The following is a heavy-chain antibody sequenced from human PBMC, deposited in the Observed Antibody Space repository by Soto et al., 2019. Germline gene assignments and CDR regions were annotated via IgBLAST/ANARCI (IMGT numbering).Heavy chain of an antibody. J-gene: IGHJ3*02. Sequence: GGSLRLSCAASGFTFSSYGMHWVRQAPGKGLEWVAVIWYDGSNKYYADSVKGRFTISRDNSKNTLYLQMNSLRAEDTAVCYCARDRVGATWYAFVIWGQGTMVTVSS. V-gene: IGHV3-33*01. CDR2: IWYDGSNK. CDR3: ARDRVGATWYAFVI. CDR1: GFTFSSYG. D-gene: IGHD1-26*01.